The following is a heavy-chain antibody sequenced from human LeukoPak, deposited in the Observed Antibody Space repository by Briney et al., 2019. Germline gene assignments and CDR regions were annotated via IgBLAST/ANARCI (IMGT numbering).Heavy chain of an antibody. CDR2: SSTTGGST. CDR3: AKDWTTVVTPKGYYFDS. J-gene: IGHJ4*02. Sequence: GGSLRLSCAASGFSFNNYAMSWVRQAPGKGLEWVSASSTTGGSTYYADSVKGRFTISRDNSKNTLSLQMDSLRVEDTAVYYCAKDWTTVVTPKGYYFDSWGQGTLVTVSS. V-gene: IGHV3-23*01. CDR1: GFSFNNYA. D-gene: IGHD4-23*01.